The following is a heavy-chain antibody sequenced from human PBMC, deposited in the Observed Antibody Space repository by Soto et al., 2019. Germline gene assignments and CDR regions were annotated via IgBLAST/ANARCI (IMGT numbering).Heavy chain of an antibody. CDR3: ASLGWGRVSPLDY. CDR2: TSSGGGI. CDR1: GFTFSSYA. J-gene: IGHJ4*02. V-gene: IGHV3-23*01. D-gene: IGHD7-27*01. Sequence: EVQLLESGGGLVQPGGSLRLSCLASGFTFSSYAMSWVRQAPGKGLEWVSGTSSGGGIYYADSVKGRFTISRDNSKNTLSLQMNSLRAEDTAVYYCASLGWGRVSPLDYWGQGTLVTVSS.